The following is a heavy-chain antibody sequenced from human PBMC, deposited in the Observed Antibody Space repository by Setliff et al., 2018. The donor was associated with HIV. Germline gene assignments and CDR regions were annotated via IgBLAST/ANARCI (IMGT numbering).Heavy chain of an antibody. CDR3: ARGDTRNYYGGDYFDY. Sequence: LSLTCAVYGGSFSGYYWSWIRQSPEKGLEWIASIWHSGTTYYNPSLGNRVTISVDTSKNQFSLKLSSVTAADTAVYYCARGDTRNYYGGDYFDYWGQGSLVTVSS. CDR2: IWHSGTT. CDR1: GGSFSGYY. J-gene: IGHJ4*02. D-gene: IGHD1-26*01. V-gene: IGHV4-34*01.